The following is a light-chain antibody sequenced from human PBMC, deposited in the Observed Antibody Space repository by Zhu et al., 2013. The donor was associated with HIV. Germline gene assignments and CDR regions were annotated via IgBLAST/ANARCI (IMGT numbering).Light chain of an antibody. V-gene: IGKV1-5*01. CDR2: DAS. CDR3: QHYHSYPYS. Sequence: IQMTQSPSTLSASLGDRVTITCRASQSISTWLAWYRQKPGKVPELLIYDASNLQSGVPSRFSGSGSGTDFSLTIYSLQPDDFATYYCQHYHSYPYSFGQGTKLEIK. J-gene: IGKJ2*03. CDR1: QSISTW.